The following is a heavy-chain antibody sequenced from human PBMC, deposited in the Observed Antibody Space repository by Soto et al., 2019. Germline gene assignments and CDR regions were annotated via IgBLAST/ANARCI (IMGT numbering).Heavy chain of an antibody. CDR3: ARDLPHYYDSSGYYSDAFDI. V-gene: IGHV1-46*03. J-gene: IGHJ3*02. CDR2: INPSGGST. CDR1: GYTFTSCY. Sequence: ASVKVSCKASGYTFTSCYMHWVRQAPGQGLEWMGIINPSGGSTSYAQKFQGRVTMTRDTSTSTVYMELSSLRSEDTAVYYCARDLPHYYDSSGYYSDAFDIWGQGTMVTVSS. D-gene: IGHD3-22*01.